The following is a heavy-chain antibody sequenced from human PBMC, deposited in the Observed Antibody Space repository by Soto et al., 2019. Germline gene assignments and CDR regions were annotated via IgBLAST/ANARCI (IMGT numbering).Heavy chain of an antibody. Sequence: QVQLVESGGGVVQPGRSLRLSCAASGFTFSSYGMHWVRQAPGKGLEWVAVISYDGSNKYYADSVKGRFTISRDNSKNTLYLQMNSRRAEDTAVYYCATEYYYDSSGYYSIYYGMDVWGQGTTVTVSS. V-gene: IGHV3-30*03. CDR3: ATEYYYDSSGYYSIYYGMDV. J-gene: IGHJ6*02. CDR1: GFTFSSYG. D-gene: IGHD3-22*01. CDR2: ISYDGSNK.